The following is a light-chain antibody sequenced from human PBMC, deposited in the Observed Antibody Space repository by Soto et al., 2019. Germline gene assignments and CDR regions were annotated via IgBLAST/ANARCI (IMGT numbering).Light chain of an antibody. V-gene: IGKV1-5*01. Sequence: DIQMTQSPSTLSASVGDGVTITCRASQSISNWLAWYQQKPGKAPKLLIYDASSLQSGVPSRFSGSGSGTEFTLTINSLQPDDFATYYCQQYNSYPYTLGQGTKLDIK. CDR2: DAS. CDR1: QSISNW. J-gene: IGKJ2*01. CDR3: QQYNSYPYT.